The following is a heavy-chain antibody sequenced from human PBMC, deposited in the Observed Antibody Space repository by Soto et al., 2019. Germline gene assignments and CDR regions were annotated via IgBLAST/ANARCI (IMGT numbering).Heavy chain of an antibody. D-gene: IGHD3-3*01. J-gene: IGHJ6*02. CDR1: GFSFTHYT. Sequence: EVQLVESGGGLVKPGGSLRVSCAASGFSFTHYTMNWVRQAPGKGLEWVSAISSSGVYIYYADSVQGRFTISRDNARNSLYLQMDSLGAADTAVYYCARANYDFWSGSSNYFGMDVWGQGTTVTVSS. V-gene: IGHV3-21*06. CDR3: ARANYDFWSGSSNYFGMDV. CDR2: ISSSGVYI.